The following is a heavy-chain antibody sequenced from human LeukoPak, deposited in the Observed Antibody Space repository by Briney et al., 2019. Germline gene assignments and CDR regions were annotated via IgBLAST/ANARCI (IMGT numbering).Heavy chain of an antibody. V-gene: IGHV3-15*01. CDR3: TTVANWNGFYYFDY. J-gene: IGHJ4*02. Sequence: GGSLRLSCAASGFTFSNAWMSWVRRAPGKGLEWVGRIKSKTDGGTTDYAAPVKGRFTISRDDSKNTLYLQMNSLKTEDTAVYYCTTVANWNGFYYFDYWGQGTLVTVSS. CDR2: IKSKTDGGTT. CDR1: GFTFSNAW. D-gene: IGHD1-20*01.